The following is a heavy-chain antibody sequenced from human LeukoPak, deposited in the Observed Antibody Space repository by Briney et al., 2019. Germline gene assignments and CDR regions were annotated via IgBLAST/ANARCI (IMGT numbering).Heavy chain of an antibody. J-gene: IGHJ6*03. CDR2: IRYDGSNK. CDR1: GFTFSSYE. CDR3: AKDPAAALYYYYYMDV. Sequence: PGGSLRLSCAASGFTFSSYEMNWVRQAPGKGLEWVAFIRYDGSNKYYADSVKGRFTISRDNSKNTLYLQMNSLRAEDTAVYYCAKDPAAALYYYYYMDVWGKGTTVTVSS. D-gene: IGHD6-13*01. V-gene: IGHV3-30*02.